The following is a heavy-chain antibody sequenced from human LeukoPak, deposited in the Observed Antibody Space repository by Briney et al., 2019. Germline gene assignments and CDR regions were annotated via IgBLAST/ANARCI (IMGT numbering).Heavy chain of an antibody. V-gene: IGHV5-51*01. Sequence: PGESLQISCKGSGYSFTGYWIGWVRQMPGKGLEWMGIIYPGDSDTRYSPSFQGQVTISADKSISTAYLQWSSLKASDTAMYYCARFVVGATQLFDYWGQGTLVTVSS. CDR1: GYSFTGYW. J-gene: IGHJ4*02. CDR2: IYPGDSDT. CDR3: ARFVVGATQLFDY. D-gene: IGHD1-26*01.